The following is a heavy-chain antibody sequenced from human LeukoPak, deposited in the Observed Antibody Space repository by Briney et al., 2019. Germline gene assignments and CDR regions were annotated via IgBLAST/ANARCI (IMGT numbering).Heavy chain of an antibody. V-gene: IGHV1-18*01. CDR3: ARDYGSSWYGEDFDY. D-gene: IGHD6-13*01. CDR1: GYTFTSDG. CDR2: ISAYNGNT. J-gene: IGHJ4*02. Sequence: GASVKVSCKASGYTFTSDGISWVRQAPGQGLEWMGWISAYNGNTNYAQKLQGRVTMTTDTSTSTAYMELRSLRSDDTAVYYCARDYGSSWYGEDFDYWGQGTLVTVSS.